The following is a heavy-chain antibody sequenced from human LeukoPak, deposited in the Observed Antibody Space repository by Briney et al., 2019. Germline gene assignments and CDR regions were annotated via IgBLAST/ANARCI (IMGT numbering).Heavy chain of an antibody. CDR1: GFTFSNYA. Sequence: PGGSLRLSCAASGFTFSNYAMHWVRQAPGKGLEWVAVISYDGSNKYYADSVKGRFTISRDNSKNTLYLQMNGLRAEDTAVYYCARDHGIAAAASYSSGWYDLDYWGQGTLVTVSS. V-gene: IGHV3-30-3*01. CDR2: ISYDGSNK. D-gene: IGHD6-19*01. J-gene: IGHJ4*02. CDR3: ARDHGIAAAASYSSGWYDLDY.